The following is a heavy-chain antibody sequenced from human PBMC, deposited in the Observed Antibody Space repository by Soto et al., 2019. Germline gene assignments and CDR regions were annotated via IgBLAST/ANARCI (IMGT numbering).Heavy chain of an antibody. CDR3: ARGGSSSDNGMDV. CDR2: ISSGSLSI. Sequence: EVQLEESGGGLVQPGGSRRLSCAASGFTFSRYTMNWVLQTPGKGLEWVSYISSGSLSIYYADSVKGRFTVSRDNAKNSLFLQMNSLRDEDTAVYYCARGGSSSDNGMDVWGQGTTVTVSS. D-gene: IGHD3-16*01. CDR1: GFTFSRYT. J-gene: IGHJ6*02. V-gene: IGHV3-48*02.